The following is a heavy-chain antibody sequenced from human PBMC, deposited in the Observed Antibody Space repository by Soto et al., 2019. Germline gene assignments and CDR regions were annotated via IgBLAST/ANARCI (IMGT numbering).Heavy chain of an antibody. CDR1: GDTFDTFA. Sequence: QVQLVQSGAEVVKPGSSVKVSCKASGDTFDTFAMSWVRQAPGQGLEWMGGIIPIFRTPDYGQKFQGRVTITADESTSTAYMELSNLRSEDTAVYYCARDKDREQLGGNYYYALDVWGQGTTVTVSS. D-gene: IGHD1-1*01. CDR3: ARDKDREQLGGNYYYALDV. J-gene: IGHJ6*02. V-gene: IGHV1-69*12. CDR2: IIPIFRTP.